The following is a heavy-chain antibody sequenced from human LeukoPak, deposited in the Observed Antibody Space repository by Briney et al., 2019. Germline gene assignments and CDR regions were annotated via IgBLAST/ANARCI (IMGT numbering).Heavy chain of an antibody. CDR2: INTDGNIT. Sequence: SGGSLRLSCAASGFTFSNYWMHWVRQAPGKGPVWVSRINTDGNITTYADSVKGRFTISRDNSKNTLYLQMNSLRAEDTAVYYCAKDPGGITVSGPDHWGQGTLVTVSS. D-gene: IGHD6-19*01. CDR3: AKDPGGITVSGPDH. J-gene: IGHJ4*02. V-gene: IGHV3-74*01. CDR1: GFTFSNYW.